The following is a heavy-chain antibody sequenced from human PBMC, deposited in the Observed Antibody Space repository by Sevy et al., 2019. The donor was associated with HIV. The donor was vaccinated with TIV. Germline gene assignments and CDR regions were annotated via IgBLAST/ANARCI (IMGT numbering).Heavy chain of an antibody. CDR1: GYSFTSYF. CDR3: ARGGGGYSGWFDP. Sequence: ASVKVSCKASGYSFTSYFVYWVRQAPGQGLEWMGMINPSGGSTSSAQKFQGRVTMTRDTSTSTVYMELSSLRSEDTAVYYCARGGGGYSGWFDPWGQGTLVTVSS. CDR2: INPSGGST. V-gene: IGHV1-46*01. J-gene: IGHJ5*02. D-gene: IGHD2-21*02.